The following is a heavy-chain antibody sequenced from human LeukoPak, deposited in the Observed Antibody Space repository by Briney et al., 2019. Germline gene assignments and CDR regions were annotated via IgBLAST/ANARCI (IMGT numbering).Heavy chain of an antibody. D-gene: IGHD5-18*01. CDR3: ARLLGYTYGVPQLNWFDP. CDR2: IYPGDSDT. Sequence: GESLKISCKASGYSFTNYWIGWVRQMPGKGLEWIGIIYPGDSDTRYSPALQGQVTLSADKSISTAYLQWSSLKASDTAMYYCARLLGYTYGVPQLNWFDPWGQGTLVTVSS. J-gene: IGHJ5*02. CDR1: GYSFTNYW. V-gene: IGHV5-51*01.